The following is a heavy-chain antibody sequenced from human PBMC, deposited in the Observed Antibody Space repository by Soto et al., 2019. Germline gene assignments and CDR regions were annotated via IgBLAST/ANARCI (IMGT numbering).Heavy chain of an antibody. V-gene: IGHV1-2*02. CDR3: AREPMVRAAHGFDI. Sequence: QVQLVQSGAEVKKPGASVKVSCKASGYTFTGHYMHWVRQAPGQGLEWMGWINSNSVGTNYAQKFQGRVTMTRDTSISTAYIELSRLRSDDTAVYYCAREPMVRAAHGFDIWGQGTMVTVSS. CDR1: GYTFTGHY. CDR2: INSNSVGT. J-gene: IGHJ3*02. D-gene: IGHD3-10*01.